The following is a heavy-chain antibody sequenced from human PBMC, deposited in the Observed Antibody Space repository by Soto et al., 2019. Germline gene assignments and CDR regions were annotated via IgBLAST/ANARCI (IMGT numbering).Heavy chain of an antibody. CDR3: ARGQVAAYWFDP. V-gene: IGHV1-8*01. J-gene: IGHJ5*02. CDR2: MNPNSGNT. CDR1: GYTFTSYD. Sequence: GASVKVSCKASGYTFTSYDINWVRQATGQGLEWMGWMNPNSGNTGYAQKFQGRVTMTRNTSISTAYMELSSLRSEDTAVYYCARGQVAAYWFDPWGQGTLVTVSS. D-gene: IGHD6-6*01.